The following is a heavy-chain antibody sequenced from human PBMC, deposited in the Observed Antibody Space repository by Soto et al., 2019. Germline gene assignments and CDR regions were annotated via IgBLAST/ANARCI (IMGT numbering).Heavy chain of an antibody. V-gene: IGHV4-39*01. D-gene: IGHD3-10*01. CDR3: ASCLIRFGDPQYYYYYMEV. CDR2: INHSGST. J-gene: IGHJ6*03. Sequence: PSETLSLTCSVFGDSIRSSHYFWGRVRQPPGKGLEWIGKINHSGSTIYDPYLRSRVTISVDTTKNQFSLRLSSVTAADTAVYYCASCLIRFGDPQYYYYYMEVWGKGTTVTVSS. CDR1: GDSIRSSHYF.